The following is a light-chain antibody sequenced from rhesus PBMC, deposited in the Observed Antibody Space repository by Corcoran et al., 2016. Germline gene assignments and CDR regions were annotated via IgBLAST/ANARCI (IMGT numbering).Light chain of an antibody. Sequence: DIQMTQSPSSLSASVGDRVTITCRASENVNNYLNWYHQEPGKAPKLLIYKTSTLQSGVPSRFSGSGSGTDYTITISILQPEDFATYYCQQHYSHPLTFGGGTKVEIK. J-gene: IGKJ4*01. CDR1: ENVNNY. CDR2: KTS. CDR3: QQHYSHPLT. V-gene: IGKV1-74*01.